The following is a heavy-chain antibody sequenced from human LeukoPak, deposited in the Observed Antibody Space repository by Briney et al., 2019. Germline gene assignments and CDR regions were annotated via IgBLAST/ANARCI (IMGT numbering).Heavy chain of an antibody. CDR3: TTGYGHSDFDD. CDR2: IKSKIDGGTT. CDR1: GFTITNAR. J-gene: IGHJ4*02. V-gene: IGHV3-15*01. Sequence: GGSLRLSCAASGFTITNARMGWVRQAPGKGLEWVGLIKSKIDGGTTDFAAPVKGRFTISTDDSKHTLYLQMNSLKTEDTAVYYCTTGYGHSDFDDWRQGTLVTVSS. D-gene: IGHD3-3*02.